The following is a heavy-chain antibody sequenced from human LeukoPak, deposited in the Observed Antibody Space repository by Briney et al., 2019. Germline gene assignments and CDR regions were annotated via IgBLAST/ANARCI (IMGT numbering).Heavy chain of an antibody. CDR3: ATNGTVGTTIDY. V-gene: IGHV4-59*01. Sequence: SETLSLTCIVSSDSISSYYWSWIRQPPGKGLKWIGYIYCSGSTNYNPSLKSRVSISVDTSKNQLSLKLSSVTAADTAVYYCATNGTVGTTIDYWGQGTLVTVSS. CDR1: SDSISSYY. D-gene: IGHD1-26*01. CDR2: IYCSGST. J-gene: IGHJ4*02.